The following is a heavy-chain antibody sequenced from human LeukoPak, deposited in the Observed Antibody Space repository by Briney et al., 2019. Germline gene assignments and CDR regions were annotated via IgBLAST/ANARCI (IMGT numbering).Heavy chain of an antibody. V-gene: IGHV3-21*01. CDR1: GFTFSAYS. CDR3: AKHGENYYGSGSYAY. D-gene: IGHD3-10*01. CDR2: LSSSSTYV. Sequence: KPGGSLRLSCAASGFTFSAYSMNWVRQAPGRGLEWVSSLSSSSTYVYYADSVKGRFTISRDNSKNTLYLEMNSLRAEDTAVYYCAKHGENYYGSGSYAYWGQGTLVTVSS. J-gene: IGHJ4*02.